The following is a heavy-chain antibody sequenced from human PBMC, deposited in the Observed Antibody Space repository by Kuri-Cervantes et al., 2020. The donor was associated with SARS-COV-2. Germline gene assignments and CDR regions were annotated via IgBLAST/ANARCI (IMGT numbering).Heavy chain of an antibody. D-gene: IGHD6-19*01. CDR2: MNPNSGNT. J-gene: IGHJ4*02. CDR1: GYTFTSYD. V-gene: IGHV1-8*01. CDR3: ALSRGLVGNYFDY. Sequence: ASVKVSCKASGYTFTSYDINWVRQATGQGLEWMGWMNPNSGNTGYAQKFQGRVTMTRNTSTSTAYMELRSLRSDDTAVYYCALSRGLVGNYFDYWGQGTLVTVSS.